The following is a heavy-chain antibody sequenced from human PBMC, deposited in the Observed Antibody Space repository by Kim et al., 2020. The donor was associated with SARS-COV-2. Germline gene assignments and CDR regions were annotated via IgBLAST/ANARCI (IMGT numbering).Heavy chain of an antibody. CDR2: ITRTGTI. CDR3: ARLIDHDRSGYYVFDI. J-gene: IGHJ3*02. Sequence: SETLSLTCAVYGGSFSGYYWSWIRQPPGKGLDWIGEITRTGTINYNPSLTSRVTLSLDTSKNQFSLNLRSLTAAYTAVYYCARLIDHDRSGYYVFDIWG. V-gene: IGHV4-34*01. D-gene: IGHD3-22*01. CDR1: GGSFSGYY.